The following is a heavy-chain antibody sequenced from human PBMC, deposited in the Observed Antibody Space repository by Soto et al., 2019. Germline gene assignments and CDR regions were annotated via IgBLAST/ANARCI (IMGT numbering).Heavy chain of an antibody. D-gene: IGHD5-18*01. V-gene: IGHV3-9*01. CDR3: AKDLGIQPHPYYFDY. CDR1: GFTFDDYA. CDR2: ISWNSGSI. Sequence: PGGSLRLSCAASGFTFDDYAMHWVRQAPGKGLEWVSGISWNSGSIGYADSVKGRFTISRDNAKDSLYLQMNSLRAEDTALYYCAKDLGIQPHPYYFDYWGQGTLVTVSS. J-gene: IGHJ4*02.